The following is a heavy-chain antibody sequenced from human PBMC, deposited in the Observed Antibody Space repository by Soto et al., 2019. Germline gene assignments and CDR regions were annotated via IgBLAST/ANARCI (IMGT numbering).Heavy chain of an antibody. CDR3: AGGSSKSWFDP. D-gene: IGHD6-6*01. J-gene: IGHJ5*02. CDR2: IYYSGTT. Sequence: QLQLQESGPGLVKPSETLSLTCTVSGGSISSSSYYWGWIRQPPGKGLEWVGTIYYSGTTSYNPSLKSRVTISVDTSKNQFSLKLGSVTAADTAIYYCAGGSSKSWFDPWGQGTLVTVAS. V-gene: IGHV4-39*07. CDR1: GGSISSSSYY.